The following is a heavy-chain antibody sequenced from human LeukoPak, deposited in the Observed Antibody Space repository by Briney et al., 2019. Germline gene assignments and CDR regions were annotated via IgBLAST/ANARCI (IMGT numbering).Heavy chain of an antibody. CDR1: GGSFSGYY. Sequence: PSGTLSLTCAVYGGSFSGYYWSWIRQPPGKGLEWIGEINHSGSTNYNPSLKSRVTISVDTSKNQFSLKLSSVTAADTAVYYCARGSAAAGTRGYYFDYWGQGTLVTVSS. J-gene: IGHJ4*02. CDR2: INHSGST. D-gene: IGHD6-13*01. V-gene: IGHV4-34*01. CDR3: ARGSAAAGTRGYYFDY.